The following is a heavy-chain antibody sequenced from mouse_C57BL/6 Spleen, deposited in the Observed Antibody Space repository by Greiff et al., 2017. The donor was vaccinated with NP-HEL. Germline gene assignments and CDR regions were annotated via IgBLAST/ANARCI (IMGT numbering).Heavy chain of an antibody. V-gene: IGHV7-3*01. CDR2: IRNKANGYTT. D-gene: IGHD1-3*01. CDR3: ARDESGVYAMDY. Sequence: EVQGVESGGGLVQPGGSLSLSCAASGFTFTDYYMSWVRQPPGKALEWLGFIRNKANGYTTEYSASVKGRFTISRDNSQSILYLQMNAMSAEDSAKYNRARDESGVYAMDYWGQGTSVTVSS. CDR1: GFTFTDYY. J-gene: IGHJ4*01.